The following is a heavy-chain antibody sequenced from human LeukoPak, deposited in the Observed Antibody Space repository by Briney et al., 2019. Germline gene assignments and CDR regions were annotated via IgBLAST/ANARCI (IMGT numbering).Heavy chain of an antibody. D-gene: IGHD6-13*01. V-gene: IGHV3-30*02. CDR1: GFSFSNYG. CDR2: IRYDGSNK. Sequence: PGGSLRLSCEASGFSFSNYGMHWVRQAPGKGLEWVAFIRYDGSNKYYADSVKGRFTISRDNSKNTLYLQMNSLRAEDTAVYYCAKVLVGSSWYNTFTTDYYYYMDVWGKGTTVTVSS. CDR3: AKVLVGSSWYNTFTTDYYYYMDV. J-gene: IGHJ6*03.